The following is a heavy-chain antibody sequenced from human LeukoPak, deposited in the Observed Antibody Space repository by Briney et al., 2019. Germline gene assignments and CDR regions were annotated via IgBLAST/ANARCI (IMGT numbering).Heavy chain of an antibody. CDR1: GFSFRSYA. CDR2: INADGSTT. V-gene: IGHV3-74*01. J-gene: IGHJ4*02. Sequence: GGSLRLSCAASGFSFRSYAMSWVRQAPGKGLVWVSRINADGSTTSYADSVRGRFTISRDNAKNTLYLQMNSLRAEDTAVYYCATLISGWSLYWGQGTLVTVSS. D-gene: IGHD6-19*01. CDR3: ATLISGWSLY.